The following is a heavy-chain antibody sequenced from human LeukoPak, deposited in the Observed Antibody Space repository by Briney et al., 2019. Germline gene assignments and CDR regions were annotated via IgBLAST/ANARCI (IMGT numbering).Heavy chain of an antibody. CDR1: GFTFSNYN. J-gene: IGHJ4*02. CDR2: ISSSSSTI. D-gene: IGHD2-2*01. Sequence: GGSLRLSCAASGFTFSNYNMNWVRRAPGKGLEWVSYISSSSSTIYYADSVKGRFTISRDNSKNTLYLQMNSLRAEDTAVYYCAKAYCSSTSCYRPLFVQYWGQGTLVTVSS. V-gene: IGHV3-48*01. CDR3: AKAYCSSTSCYRPLFVQY.